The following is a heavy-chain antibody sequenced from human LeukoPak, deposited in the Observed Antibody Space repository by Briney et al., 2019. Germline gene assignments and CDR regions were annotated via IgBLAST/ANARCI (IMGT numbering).Heavy chain of an antibody. CDR3: ARGYDFWSGYYMVY. V-gene: IGHV1-2*06. CDR2: INPNSGGT. Sequence: ASVKVSCKASGYTFTSYDINWVRQAPGQGLEWMGRINPNSGGTNYAQKFQGRVTMTRDTSISTAYMELSRLRSDDTAVYYCARGYDFWSGYYMVYWGQGTLVTVSS. CDR1: GYTFTSYD. D-gene: IGHD3-3*01. J-gene: IGHJ4*02.